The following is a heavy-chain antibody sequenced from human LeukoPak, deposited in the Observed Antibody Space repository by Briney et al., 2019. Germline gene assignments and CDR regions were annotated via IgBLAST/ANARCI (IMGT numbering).Heavy chain of an antibody. CDR2: INPNSGGT. CDR1: GYTFTGYY. Sequence: ASVKVSCKASGYTFTGYYMHWVRQAPGQGLEWMGWINPNSGGTNYAQKFQGRVTMTRDTSISTAYMELSRLRSDDTAVYYCARGIVPAAIWGAFDIWGQGTMVTVSS. D-gene: IGHD2-2*02. CDR3: ARGIVPAAIWGAFDI. V-gene: IGHV1-2*02. J-gene: IGHJ3*02.